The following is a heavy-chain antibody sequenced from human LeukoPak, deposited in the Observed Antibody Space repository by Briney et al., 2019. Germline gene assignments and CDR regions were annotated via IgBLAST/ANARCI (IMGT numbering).Heavy chain of an antibody. CDR3: VRDGEGVAISVNYWFDP. CDR1: GFTFTNYD. CDR2: MNPRNGNT. V-gene: IGHV1-8*01. J-gene: IGHJ5*02. D-gene: IGHD3-10*01. Sequence: ASVKVSCKASGFTFTNYDINWVRQATGQGLEWIVWMNPRNGNTGYAQKFQGRVTMTRDTSISTAYMELRSLRSEDTAVYYCVRDGEGVAISVNYWFDPWGQGTLVTVSS.